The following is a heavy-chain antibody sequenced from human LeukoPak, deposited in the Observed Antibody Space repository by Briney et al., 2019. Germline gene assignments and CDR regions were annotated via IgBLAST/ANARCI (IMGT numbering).Heavy chain of an antibody. D-gene: IGHD3-10*01. CDR3: ARGGYYYGSGSYLLSDY. Sequence: ASVKVSCKASGYTFTSYGISWVRQAPGQGLEWMGWISAYNGNTNYAQKLQGRVTMTTDTSTSTAYMELRSLRSDDTAVYYCARGGYYYGSGSYLLSDYWGQGTLATVSS. J-gene: IGHJ4*02. CDR1: GYTFTSYG. V-gene: IGHV1-18*01. CDR2: ISAYNGNT.